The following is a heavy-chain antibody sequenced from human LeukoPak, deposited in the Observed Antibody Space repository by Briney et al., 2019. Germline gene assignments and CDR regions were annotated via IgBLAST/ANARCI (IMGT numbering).Heavy chain of an antibody. D-gene: IGHD3-16*01. J-gene: IGHJ4*02. V-gene: IGHV3-53*01. Sequence: PGGSLRLSCAASGFTVSSNYMSWVRQAPGKGLEWVSVIYSGGSTYYADSVKGRFTISRDNSKNTLYLQMNSLRAEDTAVYYCASSYVNSWPKDRIFDYWGQGTLVTVSS. CDR3: ASSYVNSWPKDRIFDY. CDR2: IYSGGST. CDR1: GFTVSSNY.